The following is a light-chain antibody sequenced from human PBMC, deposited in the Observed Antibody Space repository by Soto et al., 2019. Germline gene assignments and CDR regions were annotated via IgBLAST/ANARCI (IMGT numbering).Light chain of an antibody. V-gene: IGKV3D-11*02. CDR3: QQRSNWPPIT. Sequence: EIVLTQSPGTLSLSPLEIATLSCMASQSVSSSYLAWYQQKPGQAPRLLIYGASNRATGIPARFSGSGPGTDFTLTISSLEPEDFAVYYCQQRSNWPPITFGQGTRLEIK. CDR2: GAS. CDR1: QSVSSSY. J-gene: IGKJ5*01.